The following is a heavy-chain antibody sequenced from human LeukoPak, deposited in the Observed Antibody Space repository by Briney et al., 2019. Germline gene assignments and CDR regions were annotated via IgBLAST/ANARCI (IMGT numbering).Heavy chain of an antibody. Sequence: PSETLSLTCTVSGGSISSGGYYWSWIRQHPGKGLEWIGYIYYSGSTYYNPSLKSRVTISVDTSKNPFSLKLSSVTAADTAVYYCARDRVDTAMHGMDVWGQGTTVTVSS. V-gene: IGHV4-31*03. CDR3: ARDRVDTAMHGMDV. J-gene: IGHJ6*02. CDR1: GGSISSGGYY. CDR2: IYYSGST. D-gene: IGHD5-18*01.